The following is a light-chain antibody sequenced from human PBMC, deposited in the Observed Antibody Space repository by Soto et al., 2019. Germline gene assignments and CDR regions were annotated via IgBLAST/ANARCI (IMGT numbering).Light chain of an antibody. V-gene: IGLV2-14*03. Sequence: QSAPTHPASVSGSPGRSITISCSGTSSDIGAYDLVSWYQQHPGRAPKLIIYEVSHRFSGLSYRFSGSKSGNTASLTISGLQAEDEGDYYCTSFAPGRTYVFGSGTKVTLL. CDR2: EVS. CDR1: SSDIGAYDL. CDR3: TSFAPGRTYV. J-gene: IGLJ1*01.